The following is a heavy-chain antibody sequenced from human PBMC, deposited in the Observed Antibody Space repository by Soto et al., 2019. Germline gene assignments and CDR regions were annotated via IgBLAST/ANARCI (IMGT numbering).Heavy chain of an antibody. Sequence: QVQLVQSGAEVKKPGASVKVSCKASGYTFTSYGISWVRQAPGQGLEWMGWISAYNGNTNYAQKLQGRVTMTTDTSTSTAYMELRSLRSDDTAVHYCARDPPGYYYDSSGYYDYWGQGTLVTVSS. CDR1: GYTFTSYG. J-gene: IGHJ4*02. D-gene: IGHD3-22*01. CDR2: ISAYNGNT. CDR3: ARDPPGYYYDSSGYYDY. V-gene: IGHV1-18*01.